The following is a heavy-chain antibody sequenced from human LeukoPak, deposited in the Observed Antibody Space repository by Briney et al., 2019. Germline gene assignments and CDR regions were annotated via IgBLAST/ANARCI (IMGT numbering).Heavy chain of an antibody. Sequence: PSETLSLTCTVSGGSISSSSYYWGWIRQPPGKGLEWIGSIYYSGSTYYNPSLKSRVTISVDTSKNQFSLKLSSVTAADTAMYYCARLEGVDPSRFDYWGQGTLVTVSS. V-gene: IGHV4-39*07. CDR1: GGSISSSSYY. D-gene: IGHD2-15*01. CDR3: ARLEGVDPSRFDY. J-gene: IGHJ4*02. CDR2: IYYSGST.